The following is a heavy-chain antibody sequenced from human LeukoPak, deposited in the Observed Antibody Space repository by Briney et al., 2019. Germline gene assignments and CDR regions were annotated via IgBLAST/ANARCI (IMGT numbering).Heavy chain of an antibody. V-gene: IGHV3-48*01. D-gene: IGHD3-3*01. CDR1: GFTFSSYS. Sequence: GGSLRLSCAASGFTFSSYSMNWVRQAPGKGLEWVSYISSSSSTIYYADSVKGRFTISRDNAKNSLYLQMNSLRAEDTAVYYCARVGTPITIFGVVTRYYYYYMDVWGKGTTVTVSS. CDR2: ISSSSSTI. J-gene: IGHJ6*03. CDR3: ARVGTPITIFGVVTRYYYYYMDV.